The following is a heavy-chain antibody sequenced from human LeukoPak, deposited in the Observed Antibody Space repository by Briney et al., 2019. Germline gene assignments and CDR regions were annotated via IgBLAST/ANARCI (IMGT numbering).Heavy chain of an antibody. CDR1: GFTFSSYS. V-gene: IGHV3-21*01. Sequence: TGGSLRLSCAASGFTFSSYSMNWVRQAPGRGRKGFSSITSSTSYIYYADSVKGRFTISRDNAKNSLYLQMNSLRAEDTAVYYCAGYSTSWPYYYGMDVWGQGTTVTVSS. J-gene: IGHJ6*02. CDR2: ITSSTSYI. CDR3: AGYSTSWPYYYGMDV. D-gene: IGHD6-13*01.